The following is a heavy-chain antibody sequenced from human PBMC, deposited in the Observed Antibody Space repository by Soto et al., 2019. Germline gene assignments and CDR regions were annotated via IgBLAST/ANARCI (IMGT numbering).Heavy chain of an antibody. CDR3: AREICVAVTGHFDS. CDR1: GYTFTTYT. D-gene: IGHD2-21*02. Sequence: ASVKVSCKASGYTFTTYTIHWVRQAPGQRLEWMGWMNTVNGNTRYSENLQGRVTFTRDTSASTAYMELSSLRSEDTAMYYCAREICVAVTGHFDSWGQGTQVTVSS. CDR2: MNTVNGNT. J-gene: IGHJ4*02. V-gene: IGHV1-3*04.